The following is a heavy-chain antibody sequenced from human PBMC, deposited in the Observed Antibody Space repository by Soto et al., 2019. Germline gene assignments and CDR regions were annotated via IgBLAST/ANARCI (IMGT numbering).Heavy chain of an antibody. D-gene: IGHD2-15*01. CDR3: ARALGFSAATPYYYYGMDV. CDR1: GYSFTSYW. V-gene: IGHV5-51*01. CDR2: IYPGDSDT. J-gene: IGHJ6*02. Sequence: PVESLKISCKGSGYSFTSYWIGWVRQMPGKGLEWMGIIYPGDSDTRYSPSFQGQVTISADKSISTAYLQWSSLKASDTAVYYCARALGFSAATPYYYYGMDVWGQGTTVTVSS.